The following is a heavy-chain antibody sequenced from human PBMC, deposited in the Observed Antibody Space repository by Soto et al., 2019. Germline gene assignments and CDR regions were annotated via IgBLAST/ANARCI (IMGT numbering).Heavy chain of an antibody. D-gene: IGHD6-6*01. V-gene: IGHV4-59*08. CDR3: ARQEDSSSLGYFDY. CDR2: IYYSGST. CDR1: GGSISSYY. Sequence: PSETLSLTCTVSGGSISSYYWSWIRQPPGKGLEWIGYIYYSGSTNYNPPLKSRVTISVDTSKNQFSLKLISVTAADTAVYYCARQEDSSSLGYFDYWGQGTLVTVSS. J-gene: IGHJ4*02.